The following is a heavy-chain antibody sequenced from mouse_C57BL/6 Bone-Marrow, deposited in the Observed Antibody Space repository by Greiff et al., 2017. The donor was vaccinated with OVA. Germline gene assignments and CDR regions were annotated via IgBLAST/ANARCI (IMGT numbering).Heavy chain of an antibody. D-gene: IGHD2-1*01. CDR1: GFTFSSYA. J-gene: IGHJ4*01. Sequence: EVQRVESGGGLVKPGGSLKLSCAASGFTFSSYAMSWVRQTPEKRLEWVATISDGGSYTYYPDNVKGRFTISRDNAKNNLYLQMSHLKSEDTAMYYCARSYYGNGYAMDYWGQGTSVTVSS. V-gene: IGHV5-4*01. CDR2: ISDGGSYT. CDR3: ARSYYGNGYAMDY.